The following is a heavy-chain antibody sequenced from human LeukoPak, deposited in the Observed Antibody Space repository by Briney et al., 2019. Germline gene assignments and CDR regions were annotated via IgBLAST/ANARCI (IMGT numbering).Heavy chain of an antibody. CDR2: INPHSGGT. J-gene: IGHJ6*03. Sequence: ASVKVSCKASGYTFTGYYMHWVRQAPGQGLEWMGWINPHSGGTNYAQKFQGRVTMTRDTSISTAYMELSRLRSDDTAVYYCARAQVTTVTTPHYYYYYMDVWGKGTTVTVSS. CDR1: GYTFTGYY. D-gene: IGHD4-17*01. V-gene: IGHV1-2*02. CDR3: ARAQVTTVTTPHYYYYYMDV.